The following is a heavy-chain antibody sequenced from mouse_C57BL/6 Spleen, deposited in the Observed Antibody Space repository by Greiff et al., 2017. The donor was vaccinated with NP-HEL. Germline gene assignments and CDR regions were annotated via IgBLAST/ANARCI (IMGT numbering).Heavy chain of an antibody. CDR3: ARGVTTAWYFDV. CDR2: IDPSDSET. V-gene: IGHV1-52*01. J-gene: IGHJ1*03. Sequence: VQLQQPGAELVRPGSSVKLSCKASGYTFTSYWMHWVKQRPIQGLEWIGNIDPSDSETHYNQKFKDKATLTVDKSSSTAYMQLSSLTSEDSAVYYCARGVTTAWYFDVWGTGTTVTVSS. D-gene: IGHD1-2*01. CDR1: GYTFTSYW.